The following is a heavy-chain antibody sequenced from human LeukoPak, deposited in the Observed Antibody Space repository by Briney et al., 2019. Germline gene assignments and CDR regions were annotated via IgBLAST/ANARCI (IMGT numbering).Heavy chain of an antibody. V-gene: IGHV3-11*01. CDR2: MSSSATTI. CDR3: ARESGYAFDI. Sequence: PGGSLRLSCAASGFTLSDYYMSWIRQAPGKGLEWVSYMSSSATTIYYGDSVKGRFTISRDNTKNSLYLQMNSLRAEDTAVYYCARESGYAFDIWGQGTMVTLSS. J-gene: IGHJ3*02. CDR1: GFTLSDYY. D-gene: IGHD7-27*01.